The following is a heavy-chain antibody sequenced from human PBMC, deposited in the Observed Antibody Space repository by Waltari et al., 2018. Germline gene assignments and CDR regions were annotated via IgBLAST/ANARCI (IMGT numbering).Heavy chain of an antibody. V-gene: IGHV7-4-1*02. CDR2: INTNTGNP. D-gene: IGHD2-21*01. J-gene: IGHJ5*02. CDR1: GYTFTSYA. Sequence: QVQLVQSGSELKKPGAAVKVSCKASGYTFTSYASNWVRPAPGPGLEWMGWINTNTGNPTYAQGFTGRFVFSLDTSVSTAYLQISSLKAEDTAVYYCAREPNCGGDCYLQNWFDPWGQGTLVTVSS. CDR3: AREPNCGGDCYLQNWFDP.